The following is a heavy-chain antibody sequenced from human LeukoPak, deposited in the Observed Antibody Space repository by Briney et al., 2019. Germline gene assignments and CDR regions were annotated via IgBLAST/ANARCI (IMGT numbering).Heavy chain of an antibody. Sequence: SETLSLTCAVSGGSISSSSYYWGWIRQPPGKGLEWIGSIYYSGSTYYNPSLKSRVTISVDTSKNQFSLKLSSVTAADTAVYYCASLVYDFWSGYLGHYFDYWGQGTLVTVSS. CDR3: ASLVYDFWSGYLGHYFDY. CDR1: GGSISSSSYY. V-gene: IGHV4-39*01. D-gene: IGHD3-3*01. J-gene: IGHJ4*02. CDR2: IYYSGST.